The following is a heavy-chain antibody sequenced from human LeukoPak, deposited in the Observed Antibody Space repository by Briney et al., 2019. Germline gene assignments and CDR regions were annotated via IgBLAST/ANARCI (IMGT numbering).Heavy chain of an antibody. D-gene: IGHD1-1*01. CDR3: ARRSWTDYNFDY. J-gene: IGHJ4*02. Sequence: SVKVSCKASGGTFSSYALSWVRQAPGQGLEWMGGIIPIFGTANYAQKFQGRVTITADESTSTAYMELSSLRSEDTAVYYCARRSWTDYNFDYWGQGTLVTVSS. CDR2: IIPIFGTA. CDR1: GGTFSSYA. V-gene: IGHV1-69*13.